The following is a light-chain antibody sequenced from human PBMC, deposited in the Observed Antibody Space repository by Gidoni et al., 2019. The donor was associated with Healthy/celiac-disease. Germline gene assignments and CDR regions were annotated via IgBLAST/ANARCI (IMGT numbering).Light chain of an antibody. CDR3: QQYNNWPLT. V-gene: IGKV3-15*01. Sequence: LSCRASQSVSSNLAWYQQKPGQAPKLLIYGASTRATGIPARFSGSGSGTEFTLTISSLQSEDFAVYYCQQYNNWPLTFGGGTKVEIK. J-gene: IGKJ4*01. CDR1: QSVSSN. CDR2: GAS.